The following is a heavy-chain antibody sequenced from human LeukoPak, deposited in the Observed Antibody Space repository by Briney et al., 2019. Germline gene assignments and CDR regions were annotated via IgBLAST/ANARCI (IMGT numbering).Heavy chain of an antibody. CDR3: SRAVAGSVGWFDP. D-gene: IGHD6-19*01. CDR1: GYSISSGYY. J-gene: IGHJ5*02. V-gene: IGHV4-38-2*02. CDR2: IYHSGST. Sequence: SETLSRTCTVSGYSISSGYYWGWIRQPPGKGLEWIGSIYHSGSTYYNPSLKSRVTISVDTSKNQFSLKLNSVTAADTAVYFCSRAVAGSVGWFDPWGQGTLVTVSS.